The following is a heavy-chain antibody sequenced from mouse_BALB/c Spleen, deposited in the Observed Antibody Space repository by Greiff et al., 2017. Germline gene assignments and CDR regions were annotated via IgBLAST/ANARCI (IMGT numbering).Heavy chain of an antibody. CDR1: GYTFTSYT. D-gene: IGHD1-1*01. Sequence: VKLVESGAELARPGASVKMSCKASGYTFTSYTMHWVKQRPGQGLEWIGYINPSSGYTNYNQKFKDKATLTADKSSSTAYMQLSSLTSEDSAVYYCARDYYGSSPWFAYWGQGTLVTVSA. V-gene: IGHV1-4*01. J-gene: IGHJ3*01. CDR3: ARDYYGSSPWFAY. CDR2: INPSSGYT.